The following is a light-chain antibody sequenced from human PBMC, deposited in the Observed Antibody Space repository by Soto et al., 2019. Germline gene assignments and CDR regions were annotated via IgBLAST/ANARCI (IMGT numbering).Light chain of an antibody. V-gene: IGKV3-11*01. Sequence: EIVLTQSPASLSLSLGERATLSCRASQSVSSALAWYQQKPGQAPRLLIHDASSRATGIPARFSGCGCGTDFTLTISSLEPEDFAVYYCQQRGSWPPSIPFGQGTRLEN. CDR3: QQRGSWPPSIP. CDR1: QSVSSA. J-gene: IGKJ5*01. CDR2: DAS.